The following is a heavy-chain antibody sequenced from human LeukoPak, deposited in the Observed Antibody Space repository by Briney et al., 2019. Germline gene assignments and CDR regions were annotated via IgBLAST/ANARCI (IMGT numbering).Heavy chain of an antibody. D-gene: IGHD5-12*01. V-gene: IGHV3-30-3*01. Sequence: PGGSLRLSCAASGFTFSTYAMHWVRQAPGKGLEWVAVISYDESNTFYADSVKGRFTISRDNSKNTLYLQMNSLRTKDTAVYYCARAYYSGHDSRAYDIWGQGKMVTVSS. CDR2: ISYDESNT. J-gene: IGHJ3*02. CDR3: ARAYYSGHDSRAYDI. CDR1: GFTFSTYA.